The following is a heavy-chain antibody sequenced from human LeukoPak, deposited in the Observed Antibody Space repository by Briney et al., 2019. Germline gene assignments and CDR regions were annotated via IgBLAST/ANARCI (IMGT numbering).Heavy chain of an antibody. D-gene: IGHD4-23*01. J-gene: IGHJ4*02. V-gene: IGHV3-23*01. CDR1: GFTLSSYA. CDR2: ISVSGNT. CDR3: ARDYMTTVVTPADY. Sequence: GGSLRLSCAASGFTLSSYAMSWVRQGPGKGLEWVSAISVSGNTYHADSVKGRFTISRDNSKSTLYLQMNSLRAEDTAVYYCARDYMTTVVTPADYWGQGTLVTVSS.